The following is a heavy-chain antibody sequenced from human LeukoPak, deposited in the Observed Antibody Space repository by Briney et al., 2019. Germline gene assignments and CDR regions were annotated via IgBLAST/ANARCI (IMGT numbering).Heavy chain of an antibody. CDR2: IYYSGST. CDR1: GGSITNYY. CDR3: ARGYYDFWSGYNWFDP. V-gene: IGHV4-59*08. D-gene: IGHD3-3*01. Sequence: SETLSLTCTVSGGSITNYYWSWIRQSPEKGLEWIGYIYYSGSTNYNPSLKSRVTISVDTSKNQFSLKLSSVTAADTAVYYCARGYYDFWSGYNWFDPWGQGTLVTVSS. J-gene: IGHJ5*02.